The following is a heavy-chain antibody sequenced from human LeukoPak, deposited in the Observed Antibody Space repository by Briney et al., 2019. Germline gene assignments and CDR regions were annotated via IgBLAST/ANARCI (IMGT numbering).Heavy chain of an antibody. CDR3: ARAQYYYGSGSSGWFDP. J-gene: IGHJ5*02. D-gene: IGHD3-10*01. CDR1: GYTFTSYG. CDR2: ISAYNGNT. V-gene: IGHV1-18*01. Sequence: ASVKVSCKASGYTFTSYGISWVRQAPGQGLEWMGWISAYNGNTNYAQKLQGRVTMTTDTSTSTAYMELRSLRPDDTAVYYCARAQYYYGSGSSGWFDPWGQGTLVTVSS.